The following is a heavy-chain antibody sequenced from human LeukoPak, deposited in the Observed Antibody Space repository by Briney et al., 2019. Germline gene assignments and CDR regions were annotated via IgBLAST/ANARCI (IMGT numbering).Heavy chain of an antibody. D-gene: IGHD6-13*01. V-gene: IGHV3-30*18. CDR3: GKSIAAAGST. Sequence: GGSLRLSCAASGFTFSSYGMHWVRQAPGKGLEWVAVISYDGSNKYYADSVKGRFTISRDNSKNTLYLQMNSLRAEDTAVYYCGKSIAAAGSTWGQGTLVTVSS. CDR1: GFTFSSYG. J-gene: IGHJ5*02. CDR2: ISYDGSNK.